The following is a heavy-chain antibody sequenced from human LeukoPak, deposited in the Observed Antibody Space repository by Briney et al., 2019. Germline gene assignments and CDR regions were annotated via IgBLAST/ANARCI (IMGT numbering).Heavy chain of an antibody. CDR3: ARDSTRMGTGTFDY. CDR2: ISSNGGST. CDR1: GFTFSSYG. Sequence: GGSLRLSCAASGFTFSSYGMHWVRQAPGKGLEYVSAISSNGGSTYYANSVKGRFTISRDNSKNTLYLQMGSLSAEDMAVYYCARDSTRMGTGTFDYWGQGTLVTASS. D-gene: IGHD1-1*01. J-gene: IGHJ4*02. V-gene: IGHV3-64*01.